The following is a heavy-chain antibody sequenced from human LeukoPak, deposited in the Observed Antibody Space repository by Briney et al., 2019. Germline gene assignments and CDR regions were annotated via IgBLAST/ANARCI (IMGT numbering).Heavy chain of an antibody. Sequence: SSETLSLTCTVSGGSISSSSYYWGWIRQPPGKGLEWFGSMYYSGGTYYNPSLKSRVTISVDTSKNPFSLKLSSVTAADTAVYYCARGSLDFDYWGQGTLVTVSS. CDR1: GGSISSSSYY. J-gene: IGHJ4*02. CDR3: ARGSLDFDY. V-gene: IGHV4-39*07. CDR2: MYYSGGT.